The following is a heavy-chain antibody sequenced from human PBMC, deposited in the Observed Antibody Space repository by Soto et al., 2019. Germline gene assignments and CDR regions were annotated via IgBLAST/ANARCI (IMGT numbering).Heavy chain of an antibody. CDR3: ARDDATHCGDDCYRYFYYGMDV. Sequence: QVQLVQSGTEVKTPGSSVKVSCKASGGSFSKFAINWVRQAPGQGLEWMGRIIPTLGTTDYAHKFQGRVTITADEATRTAYMELSGLRSEDTAVYYCARDDATHCGDDCYRYFYYGMDVWGQGTTVTVSS. V-gene: IGHV1-69*11. D-gene: IGHD2-21*02. CDR1: GGSFSKFA. J-gene: IGHJ6*02. CDR2: IIPTLGTT.